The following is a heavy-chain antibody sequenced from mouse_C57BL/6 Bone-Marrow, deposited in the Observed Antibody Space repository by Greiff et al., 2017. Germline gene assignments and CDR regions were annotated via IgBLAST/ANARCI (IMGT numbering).Heavy chain of an antibody. J-gene: IGHJ2*01. CDR2: IYPGSGNT. Sequence: QVQLKQSGAELVRPGASVKLSCKASGYTFTDYYINWVKQRPGQGLEWIARIYPGSGNTYYNEKFKGKATLTAEKSSSTAYMQLSSLTSEDSAVYFCARDYGGFDYWGQGTTLTVSS. V-gene: IGHV1-76*01. CDR1: GYTFTDYY. D-gene: IGHD1-1*01. CDR3: ARDYGGFDY.